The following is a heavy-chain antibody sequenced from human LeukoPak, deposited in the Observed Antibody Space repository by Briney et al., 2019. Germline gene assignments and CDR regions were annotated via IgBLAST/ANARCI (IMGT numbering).Heavy chain of an antibody. CDR2: IDWDGDK. Sequence: SGPTLVNPTQTLTLTCTFSGFSLSTSGMRVSWIRQPPGKALEWLARIDWDGDKFYSTSLKTRLTLSKDTSKNQVVLTMTNMDPVDTATYYCARTKRNSGTYYFDYWGQGTLVTVSS. CDR3: ARTKRNSGTYYFDY. V-gene: IGHV2-70*04. D-gene: IGHD1-26*01. J-gene: IGHJ4*02. CDR1: GFSLSTSGMR.